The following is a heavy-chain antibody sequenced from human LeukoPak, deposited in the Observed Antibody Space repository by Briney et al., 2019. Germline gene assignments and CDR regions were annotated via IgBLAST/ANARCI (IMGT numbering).Heavy chain of an antibody. D-gene: IGHD5-12*01. CDR2: ISYDGSNK. CDR3: YSGYDYGGSYFDY. CDR1: GFTFSNYA. J-gene: IGHJ4*02. V-gene: IGHV3-30*04. Sequence: GGSLRLSCAASGFTFSNYAIHWVRQAPGKGLEWVAVISYDGSNKYYADSVKGRFTISRDNSNNTLYLQMSSLRVEDTAVYFRYSGYDYGGSYFDYWGQETLVTVSS.